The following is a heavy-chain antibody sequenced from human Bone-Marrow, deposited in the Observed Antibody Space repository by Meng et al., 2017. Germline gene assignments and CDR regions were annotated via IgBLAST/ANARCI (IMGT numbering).Heavy chain of an antibody. CDR1: GFTFSDYY. J-gene: IGHJ4*02. V-gene: IGHV3-69-1*02. CDR2: ISSSSTI. CDR3: ARGVLRYFDWLSQGGDY. D-gene: IGHD3-9*01. Sequence: GGSLRLSCAASGFTFSDYYMNWVRQAPGKGLEWVSSISSSSTIYYADSVKGRFTISRDNAKNSLYLQMNSLRAEDTAVYYCARGVLRYFDWLSQGGDYWGQGTLVTVSS.